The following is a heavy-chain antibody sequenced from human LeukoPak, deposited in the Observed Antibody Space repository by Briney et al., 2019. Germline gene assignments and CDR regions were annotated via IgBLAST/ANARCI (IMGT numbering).Heavy chain of an antibody. CDR1: GGSISSYY. Sequence: SETLSLTCTVSGGSISSYYWSWIRQPPGEGLEWIGYIYYSGSTNYNPSLKSRVTISVDTSKNQFSLKLSSVTAADTAVYYCARPIAVAGTRAFDIWGQGTMVTVSS. CDR3: ARPIAVAGTRAFDI. V-gene: IGHV4-59*08. J-gene: IGHJ3*02. D-gene: IGHD6-19*01. CDR2: IYYSGST.